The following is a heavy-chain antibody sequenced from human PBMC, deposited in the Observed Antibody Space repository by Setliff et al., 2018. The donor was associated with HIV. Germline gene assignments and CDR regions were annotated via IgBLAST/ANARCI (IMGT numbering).Heavy chain of an antibody. Sequence: SETLSLTCAVYGGSFSGYYWNWIRQPPGKGLEWIGEIIHSGGTNYNPSLKSRVTISVDTSKNQLSLKLTSVTAADTAVYYCARDLPPYDSSGYYRAGYFDYWGQGTLVTVSS. CDR1: GGSFSGYY. J-gene: IGHJ4*02. CDR2: IIHSGGT. D-gene: IGHD3-22*01. CDR3: ARDLPPYDSSGYYRAGYFDY. V-gene: IGHV4-34*12.